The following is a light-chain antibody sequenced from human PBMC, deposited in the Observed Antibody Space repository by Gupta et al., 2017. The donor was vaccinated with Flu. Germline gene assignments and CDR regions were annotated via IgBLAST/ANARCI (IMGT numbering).Light chain of an antibody. Sequence: DIQMTQSPSSLSASVGDRVTITCRASQNINIWLAWYQQKPEKAPKSLIYAASSLESGVPSRFSGSGSGTEFTLSISSLQPEDFATYYSQQETSFPFTFGPGTKVDIK. CDR3: QQETSFPFT. CDR1: QNINIW. V-gene: IGKV1D-16*01. J-gene: IGKJ3*01. CDR2: AAS.